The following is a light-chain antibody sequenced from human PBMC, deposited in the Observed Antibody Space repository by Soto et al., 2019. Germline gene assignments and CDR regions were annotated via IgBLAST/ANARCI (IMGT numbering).Light chain of an antibody. V-gene: IGKV3-20*01. Sequence: EMVLTQSPGTLSLCRGERATLSFRPSQSVSSSYLAWYQQKNGQAPRLLIYGASSRATGIPDRFSGSGYGTDFNLTISRLETEDFAVYYCQQYGSSPITFGQGTRLEIK. CDR3: QQYGSSPIT. CDR1: QSVSSSY. CDR2: GAS. J-gene: IGKJ5*01.